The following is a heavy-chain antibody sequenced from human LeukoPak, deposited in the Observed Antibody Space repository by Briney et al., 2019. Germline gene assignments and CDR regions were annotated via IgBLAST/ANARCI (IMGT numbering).Heavy chain of an antibody. D-gene: IGHD3-16*02. CDR2: IIPIFGTA. CDR1: GGTFSSYD. V-gene: IGHV1-69*05. Sequence: SVTVTCKACGGTFSSYDISWVRQAPGQGLEWMGVIIPIFGTANYAQKFQGRVTITTDESTSTAYMELSSLRSEDTAVYYCARGSPLNPDDYWGQGTLVTVSS. CDR3: ARGSPLNPDDY. J-gene: IGHJ4*02.